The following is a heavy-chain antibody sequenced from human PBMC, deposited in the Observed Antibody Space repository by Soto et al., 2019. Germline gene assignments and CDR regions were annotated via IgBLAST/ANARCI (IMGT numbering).Heavy chain of an antibody. D-gene: IGHD6-13*01. CDR2: INPSGGNT. V-gene: IGHV1-46*01. CDR3: ARDLSLIAAADYYYYGMDV. Sequence: GASVKVSCKASGYTFTSYYMHWVRQAPGQGLEWMGIINPSGGNTNYAQKLQGRVTMTTDTSTSTAYMELRSLRSDDTAVYYCARDLSLIAAADYYYYGMDVWGQGTTVTVSS. CDR1: GYTFTSYY. J-gene: IGHJ6*02.